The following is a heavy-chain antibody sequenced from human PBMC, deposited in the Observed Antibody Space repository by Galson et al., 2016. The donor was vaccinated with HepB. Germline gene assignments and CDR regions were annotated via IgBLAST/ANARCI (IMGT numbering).Heavy chain of an antibody. J-gene: IGHJ4*02. V-gene: IGHV3-30*03. CDR1: GFTLRSYA. CDR3: ARSRIPGYCAAAVCHSFDY. Sequence: SLRLSCAASGFTLRSYAMHWVRQAPGKGLEWVAITSYDGNYKYYADSVKGRFTISRDNSKNTLYLQLNSLRTGDTAVYYCARSRIPGYCAAAVCHSFDYWGQGTLVTDSS. D-gene: IGHD2-8*02. CDR2: TSYDGNYK.